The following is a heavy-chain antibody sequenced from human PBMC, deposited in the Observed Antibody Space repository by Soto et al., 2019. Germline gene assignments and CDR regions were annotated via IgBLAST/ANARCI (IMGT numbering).Heavy chain of an antibody. CDR1: GDTFTDYY. CDR3: AREWSVWDYGDYNRFDY. Sequence: EASVKVSCKASGDTFTDYYIHWVRQAPGQGLEWMGWISAYNGNTNYAQKLQGRVTMTTDTSTSTAYMELRSLRSDDTAVYYCAREWSVWDYGDYNRFDYWGQGTLVTVSS. V-gene: IGHV1-18*04. J-gene: IGHJ4*02. D-gene: IGHD4-17*01. CDR2: ISAYNGNT.